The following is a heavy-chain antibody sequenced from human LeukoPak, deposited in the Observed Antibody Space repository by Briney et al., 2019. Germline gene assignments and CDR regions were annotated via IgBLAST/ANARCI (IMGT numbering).Heavy chain of an antibody. J-gene: IGHJ4*02. Sequence: GGSLRLSCAASEFTFSSYVMHWVRQASGKGLEWVAVISYDGSNKYYADSVKGRSTISRDNSKNTLYLQMNSLRAEDTAVYYCAKVGHYCSSTSCYAPATSDYWGQGTLVTVSA. CDR1: EFTFSSYV. CDR2: ISYDGSNK. CDR3: AKVGHYCSSTSCYAPATSDY. D-gene: IGHD2-2*01. V-gene: IGHV3-30*18.